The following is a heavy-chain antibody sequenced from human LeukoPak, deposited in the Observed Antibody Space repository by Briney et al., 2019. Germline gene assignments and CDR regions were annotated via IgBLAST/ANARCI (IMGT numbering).Heavy chain of an antibody. J-gene: IGHJ6*02. CDR1: GGTFSSYA. D-gene: IGHD2-15*01. Sequence: SVKVSCKASGGTFSSYAISWVRQAPGQGLEWMGRIIPILGIANYAQKFQGRVTITADKSTSTAYMELSSLRAEDTAVYYCARDFRVVVAANHEGMDVWGQGTTVTVSS. CDR2: IIPILGIA. CDR3: ARDFRVVVAANHEGMDV. V-gene: IGHV1-69*04.